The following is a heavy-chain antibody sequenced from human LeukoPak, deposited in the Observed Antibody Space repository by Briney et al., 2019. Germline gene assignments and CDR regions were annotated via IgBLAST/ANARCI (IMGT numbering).Heavy chain of an antibody. CDR1: GFTFSSYA. Sequence: GGSLRLSCAASGFTFSSYAMSWVRQAPGKGLEWVSTSTDTTYYADSVKGRFTISRDTSKNTLFMQMNSLRAADTAVYYCARGRGPSNHYFDYWGQGALVTVSS. D-gene: IGHD4-11*01. V-gene: IGHV3-23*01. J-gene: IGHJ4*02. CDR2: STDTT. CDR3: ARGRGPSNHYFDY.